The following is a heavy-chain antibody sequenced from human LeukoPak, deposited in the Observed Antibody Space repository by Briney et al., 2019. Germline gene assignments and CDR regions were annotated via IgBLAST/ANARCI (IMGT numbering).Heavy chain of an antibody. Sequence: GGSLRLSCAASGFTFSSYSMNWVRQAPGKGLEWVSSISSSSGFIYYADSVKGRFTISRDNAKNSLYLQMSSLRAEDTAVYYCARDISYGSAWWGQGTLVTVSS. V-gene: IGHV3-21*01. CDR2: ISSSSGFI. D-gene: IGHD3-10*01. J-gene: IGHJ4*02. CDR3: ARDISYGSAW. CDR1: GFTFSSYS.